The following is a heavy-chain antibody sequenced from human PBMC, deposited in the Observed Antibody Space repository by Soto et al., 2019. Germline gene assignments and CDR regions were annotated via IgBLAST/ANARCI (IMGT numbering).Heavy chain of an antibody. V-gene: IGHV3-11*06. CDR1: GFSFSDYY. Sequence: PGGSLRLSCAASGFSFSDYYMTWIRQAPGEGLEWVSYISGSGSHRTYADSVRGRFTISRDNANNSLYLEMHSLSAEDTAVYYCARERNPLIYDSYGMDAWGQGTTVTVSS. D-gene: IGHD1-1*01. CDR2: ISGSGSHR. CDR3: ARERNPLIYDSYGMDA. J-gene: IGHJ6*02.